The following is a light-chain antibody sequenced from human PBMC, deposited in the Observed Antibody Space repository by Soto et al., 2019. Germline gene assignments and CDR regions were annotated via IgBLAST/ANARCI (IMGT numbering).Light chain of an antibody. CDR3: QQYNNWLWT. J-gene: IGKJ1*01. V-gene: IGKV3-15*01. CDR2: GAS. CDR1: QSISSW. Sequence: PGDRVTITCLASQSISSWLAWYQQKPGQAPRLLIYGASTRATGIPARFSGSGSGTEFTLTISSLQSEDFAVYYCQQYNNWLWTFGQGTKVDI.